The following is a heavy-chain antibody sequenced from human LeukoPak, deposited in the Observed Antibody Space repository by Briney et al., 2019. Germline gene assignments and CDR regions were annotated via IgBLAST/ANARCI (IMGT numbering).Heavy chain of an antibody. CDR1: GGSLSSGGYY. CDR2: IYYSGST. CDR3: ARVSSGWYPYFDY. J-gene: IGHJ4*02. D-gene: IGHD6-19*01. Sequence: PSETLSLTCTVSGGSLSSGGYYWSWIRQHPGTGLEWIGYIYYSGSTYYNPSLKSRVTISVDTSKNQFSLKLSSVTAADTAVYYCARVSSGWYPYFDYWGQGTLVTVSS. V-gene: IGHV4-31*03.